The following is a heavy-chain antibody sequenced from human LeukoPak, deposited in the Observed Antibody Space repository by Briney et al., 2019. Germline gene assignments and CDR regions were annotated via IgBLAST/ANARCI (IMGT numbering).Heavy chain of an antibody. CDR1: EFTFSSFA. CDR3: ARDGSGYGSLDY. J-gene: IGHJ4*02. Sequence: PGGSLRLSCAASEFTFSSFAMSWVRQAPGKGLEWVSRVSGSGGSTYYADSVKGRFSISRDNSKNTLYLQMNNLRAEDTAVYYCARDGSGYGSLDYWGRGTLVTVSS. CDR2: VSGSGGST. D-gene: IGHD3-22*01. V-gene: IGHV3-23*01.